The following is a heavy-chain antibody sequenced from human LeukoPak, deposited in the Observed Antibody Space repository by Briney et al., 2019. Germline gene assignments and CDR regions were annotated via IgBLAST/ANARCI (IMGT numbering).Heavy chain of an antibody. D-gene: IGHD4-17*01. CDR3: AKDPNGDYIGTFDI. CDR1: RFKFNNYG. Sequence: PGGSLRLSCAASRFKFNNYGMNWVRQAPGKGLEWVSSITGSGSRAQYADSVQGRFTISRDNSKNTLYLQMNSLRAEDTAVYYCAKDPNGDYIGTFDIWGQGTMVTVSS. V-gene: IGHV3-23*01. CDR2: ITGSGSRA. J-gene: IGHJ3*02.